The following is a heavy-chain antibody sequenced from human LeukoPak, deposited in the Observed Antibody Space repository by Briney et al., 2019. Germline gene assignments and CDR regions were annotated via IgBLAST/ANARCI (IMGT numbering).Heavy chain of an antibody. Sequence: SETLSLTCTVSGASMRSYYWSWIRQPPGKGLEWIGYMYYSGSTNYNPSLKRRVTISVDTTKNQFSLKLNSVTAADTAVYFCARELKVGNTGYYFDYWGQGTLVTVSS. V-gene: IGHV4-59*01. CDR3: ARELKVGNTGYYFDY. D-gene: IGHD2/OR15-2a*01. CDR1: GASMRSYY. J-gene: IGHJ4*02. CDR2: MYYSGST.